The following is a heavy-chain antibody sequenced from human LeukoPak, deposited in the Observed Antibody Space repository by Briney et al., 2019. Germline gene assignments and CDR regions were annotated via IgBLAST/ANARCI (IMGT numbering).Heavy chain of an antibody. Sequence: ASVKVSCKAFGYTFTSNYMHWVRQAPGQGPEWMGVISPSGGSTTYAQKFQGRVTLTRDMSTSTDYLELSSLRSEDTAVYYCASFSSGWYVPYYYYYMDVWGKGTTVTISS. CDR3: ASFSSGWYVPYYYYYMDV. D-gene: IGHD6-19*01. CDR2: ISPSGGST. J-gene: IGHJ6*03. V-gene: IGHV1-46*01. CDR1: GYTFTSNY.